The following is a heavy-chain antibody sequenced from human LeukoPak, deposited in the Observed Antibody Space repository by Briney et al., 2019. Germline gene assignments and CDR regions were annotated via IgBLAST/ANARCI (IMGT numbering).Heavy chain of an antibody. D-gene: IGHD3-10*01. CDR2: ISASPNTI. Sequence: GGSLRLSCAASGFTFSSYEMNWVRQAPGKGLEWVSYISASPNTIYYVDSVKGRFTISRDNAKNSLYLQMNSLRAEDTAVYYCTRLRSSGAFDFSGQGTMVTVSS. V-gene: IGHV3-48*03. J-gene: IGHJ3*01. CDR1: GFTFSSYE. CDR3: TRLRSSGAFDF.